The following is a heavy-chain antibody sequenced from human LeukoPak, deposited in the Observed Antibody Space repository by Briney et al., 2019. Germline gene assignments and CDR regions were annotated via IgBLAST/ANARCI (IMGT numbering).Heavy chain of an antibody. CDR1: GFNFSSYW. V-gene: IGHV3-74*01. CDR3: ARVHSSSSGPGDY. Sequence: GSLRLSCAASGFNFSSYWMHWVRQAPGKGLVWVSRINSDGSSTSYADSVKGRFTISRDNAKNTLYLQMNSLRAEDTAVYYYARVHSSSSGPGDYWGQGTLVTVSS. J-gene: IGHJ4*02. D-gene: IGHD6-6*01. CDR2: INSDGSST.